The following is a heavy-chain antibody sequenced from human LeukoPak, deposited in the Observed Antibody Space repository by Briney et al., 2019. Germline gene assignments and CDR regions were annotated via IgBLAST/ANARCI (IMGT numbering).Heavy chain of an antibody. J-gene: IGHJ4*02. CDR3: ARYRGYSSSWYGY. Sequence: ASVKVSCKASGYTFTGYYMHWVRQAPGQGLEWMGRINPNSGGRNYAKKVQGRVTMTRHTSISTASMALSRLRSDDTAVYYCARYRGYSSSWYGYWGQGTLVTVSS. CDR2: INPNSGGR. CDR1: GYTFTGYY. D-gene: IGHD6-13*01. V-gene: IGHV1-2*06.